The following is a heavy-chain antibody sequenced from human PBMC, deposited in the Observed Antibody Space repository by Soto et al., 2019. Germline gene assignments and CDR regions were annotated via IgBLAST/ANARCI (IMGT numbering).Heavy chain of an antibody. CDR1: GLTFSSYS. V-gene: IGHV3-64D*06. CDR2: ISANGLDT. D-gene: IGHD2-2*02. Sequence: PGGSLRLSCSASGLTFSSYSIHWVRQAPWKRLEFVSAISANGLDTYYTDSVKGRFTVSRDNSKNTLYLQMSSLTPEDTAVYFCSAARPTVFSSYTTWGQGTLVTFSS. J-gene: IGHJ4*02. CDR3: SAARPTVFSSYTT.